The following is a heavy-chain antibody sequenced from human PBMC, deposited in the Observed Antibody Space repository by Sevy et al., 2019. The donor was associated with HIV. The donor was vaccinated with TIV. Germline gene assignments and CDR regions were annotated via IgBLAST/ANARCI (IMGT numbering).Heavy chain of an antibody. V-gene: IGHV3-7*03. Sequence: GGSLRLSCAASGFSFSTYWMTWVHQAPGKGLEWVATMNQDGTERDYVDSVKGRFTISRDNTKTSLFLQMNSLRAEDTAVYYCARDWECTGGVCYFMDVWGQGTTVTVSS. CDR2: MNQDGTER. CDR1: GFSFSTYW. D-gene: IGHD2-8*02. CDR3: ARDWECTGGVCYFMDV. J-gene: IGHJ6*02.